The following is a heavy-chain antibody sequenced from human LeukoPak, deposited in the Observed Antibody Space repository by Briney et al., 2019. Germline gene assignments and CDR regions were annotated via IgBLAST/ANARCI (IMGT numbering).Heavy chain of an antibody. CDR2: INQSGST. CDR3: ARERVPAAQSYWYFDL. CDR1: GGSFSGYY. D-gene: IGHD2-2*01. Sequence: SSETLSLTCAVYGGSFSGYYWSWIRQPPGKGLEWIGEINQSGSTNYNPSLKSRVTISVDTSKNQFSLRLSSVTAADTAVYYCARERVPAAQSYWYFDLWGRGTLVTVSS. V-gene: IGHV4-34*01. J-gene: IGHJ2*01.